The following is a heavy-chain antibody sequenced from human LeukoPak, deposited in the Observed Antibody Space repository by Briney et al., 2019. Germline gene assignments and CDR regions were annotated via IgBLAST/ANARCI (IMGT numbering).Heavy chain of an antibody. Sequence: PSETLSLTCTVSGGSISSYYWSWIRQPPGKGLEWIGYIYYSGSTNYNPSLKSRVTISVDTSKNQFSLKLSSVTAADTAVYYCARWDYDILTGYYRPFDYWGQGTLVTVSS. CDR1: GGSISSYY. J-gene: IGHJ4*02. CDR3: ARWDYDILTGYYRPFDY. CDR2: IYYSGST. D-gene: IGHD3-9*01. V-gene: IGHV4-59*01.